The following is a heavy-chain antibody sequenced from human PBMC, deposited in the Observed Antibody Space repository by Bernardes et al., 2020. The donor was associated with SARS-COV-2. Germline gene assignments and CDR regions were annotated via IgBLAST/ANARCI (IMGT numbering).Heavy chain of an antibody. CDR1: GFTFNSQA. D-gene: IGHD6-19*01. CDR2: ISNGGMST. V-gene: IGHV3-64*02. J-gene: IGHJ6*02. CDR3: ARADVSGWDPDYGLDV. Sequence: GGSLRLSCIASGFTFNSQAIHWVRQAPGKGREYVACISNGGMSTTYADSVKGRVTISRDNFKNTLYLQMGSLRPEDTAVYYCARADVSGWDPDYGLDVWGQRTKVTVSS.